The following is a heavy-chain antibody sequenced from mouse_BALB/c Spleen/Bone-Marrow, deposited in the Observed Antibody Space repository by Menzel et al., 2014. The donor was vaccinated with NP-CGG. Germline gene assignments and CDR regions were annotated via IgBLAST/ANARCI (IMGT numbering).Heavy chain of an antibody. CDR1: GFTFSSYW. CDR3: RYYGYYFDY. Sequence: EVKLVESGGGLVQPGGSMKLSCVASGFTFSSYWMSWVRQSPEKGLEWVAEVRLKSDNYATHYAESVKGKFTISRDDSKSRLYLQMNSLRAEDTGIYYCRYYGYYFDYWGQGTTPTVSS. CDR2: VRLKSDNYAT. D-gene: IGHD1-2*01. V-gene: IGHV6-3*01. J-gene: IGHJ2*01.